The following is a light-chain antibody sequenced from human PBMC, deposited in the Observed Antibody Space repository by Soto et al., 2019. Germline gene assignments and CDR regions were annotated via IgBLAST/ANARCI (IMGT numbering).Light chain of an antibody. CDR1: QSVSSN. CDR3: QQYKNWPRT. CDR2: GAS. V-gene: IGKV3-15*01. J-gene: IGKJ1*01. Sequence: EIVMTQSPATLSVSPGERATLSCRASQSVSSNLAWYQQKPGQAPRLLIYGASTRATGSPARCSGSGSGTEYTLTISSLQSEDFAVYYCQQYKNWPRTFGQGTNGYIK.